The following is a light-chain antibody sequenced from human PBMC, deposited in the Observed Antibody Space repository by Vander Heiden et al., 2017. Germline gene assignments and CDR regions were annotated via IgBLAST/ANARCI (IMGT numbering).Light chain of an antibody. CDR1: SSDVGGYNY. V-gene: IGLV2-14*03. CDR2: DVS. Sequence: QSALPQPASVSGSPGQSVTISCTGTSSDVGGYNYVSWYQQRPGKATELMIDDVSTRPSGVSNRSSGSKSGNTASLTISGLQAEDDADYYCSAYTSSHTLVFGGGTKLTVL. CDR3: SAYTSSHTLV. J-gene: IGLJ3*02.